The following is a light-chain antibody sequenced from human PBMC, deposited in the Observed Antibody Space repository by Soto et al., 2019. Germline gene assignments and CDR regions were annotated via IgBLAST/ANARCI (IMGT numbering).Light chain of an antibody. Sequence: QSALTQPPSASGTPGQRVTIACSGSSSNIGSTTVKWYQQLPGTAPKLLIYNNNQRPSGVPDRFSGSKSGTSASLAISGLQSEYEADYYCAAWDDSLNGVVFGGGTKLTVL. CDR3: AAWDDSLNGVV. CDR2: NNN. CDR1: SSNIGSTT. J-gene: IGLJ3*02. V-gene: IGLV1-44*01.